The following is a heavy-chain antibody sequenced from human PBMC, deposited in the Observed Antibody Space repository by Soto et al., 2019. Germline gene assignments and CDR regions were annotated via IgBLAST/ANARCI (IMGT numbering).Heavy chain of an antibody. V-gene: IGHV4-34*01. CDR2: INHSGST. CDR3: ARGLISDSGSYYNY. CDR1: GGSFSGYY. D-gene: IGHD3-10*01. J-gene: IGHJ4*02. Sequence: SETLSLTCAVYGGSFSGYYWSWIRQPPGKGLEWIGEINHSGSTNYNPSLKSRVTISVDTSKNQFSLKLSSVTAADTAVYYCARGLISDSGSYYNYWGQGTLVTVSS.